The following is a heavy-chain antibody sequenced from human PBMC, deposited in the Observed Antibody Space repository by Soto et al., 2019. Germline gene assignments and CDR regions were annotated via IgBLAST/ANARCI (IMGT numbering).Heavy chain of an antibody. CDR3: AGGDSSGYYYGY. Sequence: SQTLSLTCTVSGGSISSYYWSWIRQPPGKGLEWIGYIYYSGSTNYNPSLKSRVTISVDTSKNQFSLKLSSVTAADTAVYYCAGGDSSGYYYGYWGQGTLVTVS. V-gene: IGHV4-59*08. CDR1: GGSISSYY. CDR2: IYYSGST. D-gene: IGHD3-22*01. J-gene: IGHJ4*02.